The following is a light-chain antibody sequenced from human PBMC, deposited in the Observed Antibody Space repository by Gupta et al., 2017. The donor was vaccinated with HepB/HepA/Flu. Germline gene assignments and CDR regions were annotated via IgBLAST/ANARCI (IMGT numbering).Light chain of an antibody. CDR2: GAS. V-gene: IGKV3-20*01. CDR3: QQDVSPPTT. Sequence: EIVLTQSPGTLSLSPGERVTLSCKASQSVSSAYLAWYQQKPGQAPRLLIYGASSRATGIPDRFSGSGSGTDFTLTITTLEPEDFAVYFCQQDVSPPTTFGQGTKVEL. J-gene: IGKJ1*01. CDR1: QSVSSAY.